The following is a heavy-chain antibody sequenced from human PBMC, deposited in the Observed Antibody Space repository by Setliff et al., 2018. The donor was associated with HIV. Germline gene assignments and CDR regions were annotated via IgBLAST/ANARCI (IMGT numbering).Heavy chain of an antibody. J-gene: IGHJ4*02. CDR1: GDSTTSSSSY. Sequence: SETLSLTCTVSGDSTTSSSSYWGWIRQPPGKGLEWIGNIYYSGSTYYSPSLKSRVTISEDTSKNQFSLKMRSVTAADTAVYYCATSPAGEILGSRPFYFDYWGQGTLVTVSS. CDR2: IYYSGST. V-gene: IGHV4-39*07. CDR3: ATSPAGEILGSRPFYFDY. D-gene: IGHD3-10*01.